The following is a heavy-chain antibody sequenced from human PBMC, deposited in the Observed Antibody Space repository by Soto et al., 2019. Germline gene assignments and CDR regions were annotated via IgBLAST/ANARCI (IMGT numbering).Heavy chain of an antibody. V-gene: IGHV1-3*01. CDR1: GYMFTKSP. D-gene: IGHD3-10*02. CDR2: ISGDSGNT. J-gene: IGHJ4*01. Sequence: ASVKVSCKASGYMFTKSPMHWVRQAPGQRREWMGWISGDSGNTKYSEKLQGRVTITRDTSASTAYMELSSLRSEDTALYYCARDGVAAVNVVFDFWGQGTLITVSS. CDR3: ARDGVAAVNVVFDF.